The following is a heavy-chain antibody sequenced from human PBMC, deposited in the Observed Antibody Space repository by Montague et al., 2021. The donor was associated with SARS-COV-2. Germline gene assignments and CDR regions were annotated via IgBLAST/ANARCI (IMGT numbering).Heavy chain of an antibody. J-gene: IGHJ4*02. V-gene: IGHV4-34*01. CDR2: INHRGTS. Sequence: SETLSLTCAVYGGSFSDNYWSWIRKPPGKGLEWIGEINHRGTSNYNPSLKSRVSISVDTSKNQFSLYLGPVTAADTALYYCAGGRQHCNLIVVVMTGGEYYFDYGGQGTLVTVSS. CDR3: AGGRQHCNLIVVVMTGGEYYFDY. D-gene: IGHD3-22*01. CDR1: GGSFSDNY.